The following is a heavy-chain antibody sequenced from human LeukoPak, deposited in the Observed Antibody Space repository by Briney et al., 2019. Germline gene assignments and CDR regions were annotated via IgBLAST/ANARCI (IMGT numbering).Heavy chain of an antibody. CDR2: ISHIMAT. V-gene: IGHV4-59*08. D-gene: IGHD4-17*01. CDR3: ARQRDYADYLDAFDV. Sequence: PSQTLSLTCTVSRGSIGSYSWSWIRQPPGKGLECIGYISHIMATNYHPSLKRRVTISAGTSKIQFSLKLTSVTAADTAIYYGARQRDYADYLDAFDVWGQGTMVTVSS. J-gene: IGHJ3*01. CDR1: RGSIGSYS.